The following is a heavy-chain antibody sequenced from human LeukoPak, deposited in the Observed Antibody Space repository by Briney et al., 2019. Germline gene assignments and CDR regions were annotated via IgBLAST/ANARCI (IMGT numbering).Heavy chain of an antibody. D-gene: IGHD4-17*01. Sequence: GGSLRLSCAASGFTFSSYGMHWVRQAPGEGLEWVSVIYSGGSAYYADSVKGRFTISRDNSKNTLFLQMNSLRAEDTAVYYCARNYGDYVFIIGYWGQGTLVTVSS. CDR3: ARNYGDYVFIIGY. V-gene: IGHV3-NL1*01. CDR2: IYSGGSA. CDR1: GFTFSSYG. J-gene: IGHJ4*02.